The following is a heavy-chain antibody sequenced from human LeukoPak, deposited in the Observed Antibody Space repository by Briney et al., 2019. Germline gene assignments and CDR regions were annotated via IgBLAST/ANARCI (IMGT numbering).Heavy chain of an antibody. CDR2: IYYSGST. Sequence: SETLSLTCTVSGGSISSYYWSWIRQPPGKGLEWIGYIYYSGSTNYNLSLKSRVTISVDTSKNQFSLKLSSVTAADTAVYYCARGSYYDFWSGYPLDYWGQGILVTVSS. V-gene: IGHV4-59*01. CDR3: ARGSYYDFWSGYPLDY. CDR1: GGSISSYY. J-gene: IGHJ4*02. D-gene: IGHD3-3*01.